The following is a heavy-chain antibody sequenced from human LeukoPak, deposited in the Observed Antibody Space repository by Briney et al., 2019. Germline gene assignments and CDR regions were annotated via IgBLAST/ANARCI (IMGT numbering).Heavy chain of an antibody. CDR1: GFTFSNYA. J-gene: IGHJ4*02. Sequence: PGGSLRLSCAASGFTFSNYAMTWVRQAPGRGLEWISGISASDGTTYYADSVKGRFTISRDNSENTLYLQMNSLRAEDTAVYYCARDRLAARGTNDYWGQGTLVTVSS. CDR3: ARDRLAARGTNDY. D-gene: IGHD6-6*01. CDR2: ISASDGTT. V-gene: IGHV3-23*01.